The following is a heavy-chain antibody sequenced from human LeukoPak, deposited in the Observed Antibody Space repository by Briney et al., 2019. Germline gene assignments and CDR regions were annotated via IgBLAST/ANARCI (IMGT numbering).Heavy chain of an antibody. CDR3: ARGLSEPEGVIGFDY. CDR2: INPSGGST. CDR1: GYTFTSYY. D-gene: IGHD3-22*01. V-gene: IGHV1-46*01. J-gene: IGHJ4*02. Sequence: WASVKVSCKASGYTFTSYYMHWVRQAPGQGLEWMGIINPSGGSTSYAQKFQGRVTMTRDTSTSTVYMELSSLRSEDTAVYYCARGLSEPEGVIGFDYWGQGTLVTVSS.